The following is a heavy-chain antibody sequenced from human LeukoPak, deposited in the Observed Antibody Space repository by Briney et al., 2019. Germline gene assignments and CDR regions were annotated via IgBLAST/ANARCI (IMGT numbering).Heavy chain of an antibody. J-gene: IGHJ4*02. CDR2: INPNSGGT. V-gene: IGHV1-2*02. Sequence: PGASVKVSCKASGYTFTGYYMHWVRQAPGQGLEWMGWINPNSGGTNYAQKFQGRVTMTRDTSISTAYMELSRLRSEDTAVYYCASNTYYYDSSGYTFDYWGQGTLVTVSS. D-gene: IGHD3-22*01. CDR1: GYTFTGYY. CDR3: ASNTYYYDSSGYTFDY.